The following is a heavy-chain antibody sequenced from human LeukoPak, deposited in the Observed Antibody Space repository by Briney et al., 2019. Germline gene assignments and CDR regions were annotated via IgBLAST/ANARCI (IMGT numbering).Heavy chain of an antibody. Sequence: GGSLRLSCAASGFTFSSYAMSWVRQAPGKGLEWVSAISGSRGSTYYADSAKGRFTISRDNSKNTLYLQMNSLRAEDTAVYYCAKEGHITMVRGVTKKSYFDYWGQGTLVSGCS. V-gene: IGHV3-23*01. D-gene: IGHD3-10*01. CDR1: GFTFSSYA. CDR3: AKEGHITMVRGVTKKSYFDY. CDR2: ISGSRGST. J-gene: IGHJ4*02.